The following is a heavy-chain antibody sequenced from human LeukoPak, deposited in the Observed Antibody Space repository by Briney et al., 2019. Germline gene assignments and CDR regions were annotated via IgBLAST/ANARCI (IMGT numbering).Heavy chain of an antibody. V-gene: IGHV3-48*03. CDR1: GFTFRSYE. CDR3: ARRGYYDTSGYLFDD. D-gene: IGHD3-22*01. J-gene: IGHJ4*02. Sequence: GGSLRLSCAASGFTFRSYEMNWVRQAPGRGLEWVSYISSSGSSIYYVDSVKGRFIISRDNAKNSLFLQMNSLRAEDTAVYYCARRGYYDTSGYLFDDWGQGTLVTVSS. CDR2: ISSSGSSI.